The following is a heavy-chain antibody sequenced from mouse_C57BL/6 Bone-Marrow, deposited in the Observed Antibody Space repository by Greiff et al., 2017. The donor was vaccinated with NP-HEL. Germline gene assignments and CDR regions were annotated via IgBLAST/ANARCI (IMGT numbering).Heavy chain of an antibody. J-gene: IGHJ4*01. CDR3: ARATYYDYDGAMDY. Sequence: EVQLQQSGPELVKPGASVKISCKDSGYTFTDYYVNWVKQSHGKSLEWIGDINPNNGGTSYNQKFKGKATLTVDKSSSTAYMELRSLTSEDSAVYYCARATYYDYDGAMDYWGQGTSVTVSS. V-gene: IGHV1-26*01. D-gene: IGHD2-4*01. CDR1: GYTFTDYY. CDR2: INPNNGGT.